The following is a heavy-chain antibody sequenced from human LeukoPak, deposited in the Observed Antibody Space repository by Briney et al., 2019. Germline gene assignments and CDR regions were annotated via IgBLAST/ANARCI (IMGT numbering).Heavy chain of an antibody. V-gene: IGHV1-2*06. D-gene: IGHD6-19*01. Sequence: GASVKVSCKASGYTFTGYYMHWVRQAPGQGLEWMGRINPNSGGTNYAQKFQGRVTMTRDTSISTAYMELSRLRSDDTAVYYCARAPRYSSGWFFDYWGQGTLVTVPS. J-gene: IGHJ4*02. CDR2: INPNSGGT. CDR3: ARAPRYSSGWFFDY. CDR1: GYTFTGYY.